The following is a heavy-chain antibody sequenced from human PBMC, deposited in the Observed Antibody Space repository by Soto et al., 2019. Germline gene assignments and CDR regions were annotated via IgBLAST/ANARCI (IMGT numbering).Heavy chain of an antibody. CDR2: IGSKGETYAT. J-gene: IGHJ5*02. V-gene: IGHV3-73*01. D-gene: IGHD2-2*01. CDR1: GFTFGASA. CDR3: AKEKISTSCCNWFDP. Sequence: GGSLRLSCAASGFTFGASALQWVRQASGKGLEWLGRIGSKGETYATAYAASVKGRFTISRDDSKNTAYLQMNSLESEDTAVYYCAKEKISTSCCNWFDPWGEGTLVTVS.